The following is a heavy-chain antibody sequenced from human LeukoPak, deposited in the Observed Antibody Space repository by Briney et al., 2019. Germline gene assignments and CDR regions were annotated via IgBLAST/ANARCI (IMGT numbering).Heavy chain of an antibody. Sequence: PSETLSLICAVYGGPFSGYYWSWIRQPPGKGLEWIGEINHSGSTNYNPSLKSRVTISVDTSKNQFSLKLSSVTAADTPAYYCARGRSEDIVVVVAATDFDYWGQGTLVTVSS. CDR3: ARGRSEDIVVVVAATDFDY. V-gene: IGHV4-34*01. D-gene: IGHD2-15*01. J-gene: IGHJ4*02. CDR2: INHSGST. CDR1: GGPFSGYY.